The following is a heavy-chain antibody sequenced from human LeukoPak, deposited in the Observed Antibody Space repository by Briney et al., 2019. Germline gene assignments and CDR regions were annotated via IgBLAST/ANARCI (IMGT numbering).Heavy chain of an antibody. J-gene: IGHJ1*01. D-gene: IGHD6-13*01. CDR2: ISPGDSDT. CDR1: GYSFTSYW. Sequence: GEPLNISCKGSGYSFTSYWIGWARQMPGKRLEWMGIISPGDSDTRYSPSFQGQVTISVEKSISTDYLQWSSLEAPDTAMYFCATVPRIPAVGNTEYFRHWGQGTLVSVSS. V-gene: IGHV5-51*01. CDR3: ATVPRIPAVGNTEYFRH.